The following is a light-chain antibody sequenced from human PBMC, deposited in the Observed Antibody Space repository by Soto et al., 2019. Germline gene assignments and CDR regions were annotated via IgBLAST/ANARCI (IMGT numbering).Light chain of an antibody. CDR1: QSVSSY. CDR2: DAS. V-gene: IGKV3-11*01. J-gene: IGKJ4*01. CDR3: KRRSNGPRVLP. Sequence: EIVLTQSPATLSLSPGERATLSCRASQSVSSYLAWYQQKPGQAPRLLIYDASNRATGIPARFSGSGSGTDFTLTISSLEPKDFAVYYRKRRSNGPRVLPSGGGPRWRSN.